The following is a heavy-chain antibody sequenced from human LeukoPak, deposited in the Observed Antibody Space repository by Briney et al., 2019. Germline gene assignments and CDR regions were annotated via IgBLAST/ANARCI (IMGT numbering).Heavy chain of an antibody. Sequence: GGSLRLSCAASGFTFSSYAMSWVRQAPGKGLEWVSAISGSGGSTYYADSVKGRFTISRDNSKNTLSLQMNSLRTEDTAVFYCAKDLADYYDGSGSIDYWGQGTLVTVSS. CDR2: ISGSGGST. CDR3: AKDLADYYDGSGSIDY. CDR1: GFTFSSYA. D-gene: IGHD3-22*01. J-gene: IGHJ4*02. V-gene: IGHV3-23*01.